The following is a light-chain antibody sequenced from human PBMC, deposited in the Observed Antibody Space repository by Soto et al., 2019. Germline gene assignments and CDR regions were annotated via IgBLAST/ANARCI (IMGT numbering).Light chain of an antibody. Sequence: EIVLTQSPGTLSLSPVERATLSCRASQSVTSRSLAWYQQKPGQAPRLIIYAASSRTTGTPDRFSGGGSGTEFTLTINSLQSEDSAVYYCQQHNQWPITFGQGTRLEI. J-gene: IGKJ5*01. V-gene: IGKV3D-20*02. CDR3: QQHNQWPIT. CDR2: AAS. CDR1: QSVTSRS.